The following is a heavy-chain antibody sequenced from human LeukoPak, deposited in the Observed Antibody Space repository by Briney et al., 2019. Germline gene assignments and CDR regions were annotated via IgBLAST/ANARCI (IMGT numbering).Heavy chain of an antibody. V-gene: IGHV3-23*01. D-gene: IGHD3-16*01. CDR1: GFTFSSYA. J-gene: IGHJ6*03. CDR3: VKDGGPSGHYYMDV. CDR2: ISGSGGST. Sequence: GGSLRLSCAASGFTFSSYAMSWVRQAPGKGLEWVSAISGSGGSTYYADSVKGRFTISRDNSKNTLYLQMNSLRVEDTAVYYCVKDGGPSGHYYMDVWGKGTTVTVSS.